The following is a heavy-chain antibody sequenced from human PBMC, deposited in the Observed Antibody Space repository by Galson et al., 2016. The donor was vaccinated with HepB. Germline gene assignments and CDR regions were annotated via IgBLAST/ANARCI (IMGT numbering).Heavy chain of an antibody. J-gene: IGHJ4*02. D-gene: IGHD2-2*02. CDR3: ARALPYTVVPDY. CDR1: GFTFRDYY. V-gene: IGHV3-11*06. Sequence: SLRLSCAVSGFTFRDYYMTWIRRAPGKGLEWISYISGTNSYTEYADFVKGRFTMSRDNDKNSLFLQMNSLRAEDTAVYYCARALPYTVVPDYWGQGTLVTVST. CDR2: ISGTNSYT.